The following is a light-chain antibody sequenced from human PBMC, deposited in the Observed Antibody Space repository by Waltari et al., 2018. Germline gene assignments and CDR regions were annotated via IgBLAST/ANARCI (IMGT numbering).Light chain of an antibody. CDR2: EVT. CDR3: SSFAGRWV. J-gene: IGLJ3*02. CDR1: SSDFGNSHF. Sequence: QSALTQPPSASGSPGQSVTISCTGTSSDFGNSHFVSWYQQHPGKAPKVIIYEVTKRSSGVPDRFSGSKSGNTASLTVSGLQAEDEADYYCSSFAGRWVFGGGTKLTVL. V-gene: IGLV2-8*01.